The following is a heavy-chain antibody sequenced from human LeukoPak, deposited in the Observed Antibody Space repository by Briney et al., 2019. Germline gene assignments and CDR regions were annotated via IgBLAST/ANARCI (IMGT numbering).Heavy chain of an antibody. V-gene: IGHV4-34*01. CDR3: ARGDDYGAPLYLD. CDR1: GGSFSGYY. J-gene: IGHJ4*02. CDR2: INQSGST. D-gene: IGHD4-17*01. Sequence: SETLSLTCAVYGGSFSGYYWSWIRQPPGKGLEWIGEINQSGSTNYNPSLKSRVTISVDTSKNQFSLKLSSVTAADTAVYYCARGDDYGAPLYLDWGQGTLVTVSS.